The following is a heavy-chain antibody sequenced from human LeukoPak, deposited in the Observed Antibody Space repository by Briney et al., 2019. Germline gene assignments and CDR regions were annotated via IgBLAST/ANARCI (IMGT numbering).Heavy chain of an antibody. J-gene: IGHJ4*02. CDR1: GFTFSSFE. CDR2: ISSNSSTI. CDR3: TRAPKLGGYFSVDY. Sequence: GGSLRLSCAASGFTFSSFEMNWVRQAPGKGLEWVSYISSNSSTIYYADSVKGRFNISRDNGKNSLYLQMDNLRVEDTAVYYCTRAPKLGGYFSVDYWGQGTLVTVSP. V-gene: IGHV3-48*03. D-gene: IGHD5-12*01.